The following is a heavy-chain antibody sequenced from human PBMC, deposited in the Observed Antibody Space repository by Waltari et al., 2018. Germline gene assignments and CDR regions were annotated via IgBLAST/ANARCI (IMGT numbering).Heavy chain of an antibody. CDR3: ARRGRGAAAAKGGWFDP. D-gene: IGHD6-13*01. V-gene: IGHV4-59*08. CDR2: IYYSGIT. J-gene: IGHJ5*02. Sequence: QVQLQESGPGLVKPSETLSLTCTVSGGSISSYYWSWIRQPPGKGLEWIGYIYYSGITNSNPSRKSRVTMSVDTSKNQSSLKLSSVTAADTAVYYCARRGRGAAAAKGGWFDPWGQGTLVTVSS. CDR1: GGSISSYY.